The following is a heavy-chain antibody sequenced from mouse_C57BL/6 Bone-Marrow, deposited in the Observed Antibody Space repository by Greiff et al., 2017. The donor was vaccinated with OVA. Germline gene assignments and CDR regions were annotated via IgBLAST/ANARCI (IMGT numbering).Heavy chain of an antibody. CDR2: IDPSDSYT. CDR1: GYTFTSYW. D-gene: IGHD2-1*01. Sequence: VQLQQPGAELVMPGASVKLSCKASGYTFTSYWMHWVKQRPGQGLEWIGEIDPSDSYTNYNQKFKGKSTLTVDKSSSTAYMQLSSLTSEDSAVYYCARKGKFRRFDYWGQGTTLTVSS. CDR3: ARKGKFRRFDY. V-gene: IGHV1-69*01. J-gene: IGHJ2*01.